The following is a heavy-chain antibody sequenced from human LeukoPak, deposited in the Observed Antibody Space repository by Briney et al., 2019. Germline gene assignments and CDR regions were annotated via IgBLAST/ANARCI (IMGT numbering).Heavy chain of an antibody. D-gene: IGHD2-2*02. J-gene: IGHJ4*02. CDR3: ASRPEYCSGTSCYTETPFDY. CDR1: GGSISSGGYY. V-gene: IGHV4-30-2*01. Sequence: SQTLSLTCTVSGGSISSGGYYWSWIRQPPGKGLEWIGYIYHSGSTYYNPSLKSRVTISVDKSMNQFSLKLSSVTAADTAVYYCASRPEYCSGTSCYTETPFDYWGQGTLVTVSS. CDR2: IYHSGST.